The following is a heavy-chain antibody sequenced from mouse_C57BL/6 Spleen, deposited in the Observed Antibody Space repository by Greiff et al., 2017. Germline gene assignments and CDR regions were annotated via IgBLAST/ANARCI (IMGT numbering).Heavy chain of an antibody. CDR3: ARGGQLRLWFAY. D-gene: IGHD3-2*02. Sequence: QQSCKASGYTFTSYWMHWVKQRPGRGLEWIGRIDPNSGGTKYNEKFKSKATLTVDKPSSTAYMQLSSLTSEDSAVYYCARGGQLRLWFAYWGQGTLVTVSA. V-gene: IGHV1-72*01. CDR1: GYTFTSYW. CDR2: IDPNSGGT. J-gene: IGHJ3*01.